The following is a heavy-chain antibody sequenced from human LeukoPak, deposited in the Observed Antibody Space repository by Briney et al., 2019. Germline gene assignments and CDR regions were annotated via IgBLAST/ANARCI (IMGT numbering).Heavy chain of an antibody. J-gene: IGHJ4*02. CDR2: FAPGDGET. D-gene: IGHD4-17*01. Sequence: ASVKVSCKVSGYTLTEVSMHWVRQAPGKGLEWMGGFAPGDGETIYAQNFQGRLIVTVDTSTDTAYMELSSLRSEDTAVYYCATEIVGYGDVNYFDYWGQGTLVTVSS. V-gene: IGHV1-24*01. CDR1: GYTLTEVS. CDR3: ATEIVGYGDVNYFDY.